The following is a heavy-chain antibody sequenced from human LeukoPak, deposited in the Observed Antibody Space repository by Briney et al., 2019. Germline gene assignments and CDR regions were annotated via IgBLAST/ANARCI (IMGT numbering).Heavy chain of an antibody. CDR1: RFTFSSYS. CDR2: ISSSSSYI. Sequence: GGSLRLSCAASRFTFSSYSMNWVRQAPGKGLEWVSSISSSSSYIYYADSVKGRFTISRDNAKNSLYLQMNSLRAEDTAVYYCARDRIAARNWFDPWGQGTLVTVSS. D-gene: IGHD6-6*01. CDR3: ARDRIAARNWFDP. J-gene: IGHJ5*02. V-gene: IGHV3-21*01.